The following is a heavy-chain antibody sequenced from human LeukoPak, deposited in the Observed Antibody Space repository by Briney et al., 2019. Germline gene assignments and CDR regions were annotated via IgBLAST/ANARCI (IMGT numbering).Heavy chain of an antibody. D-gene: IGHD3-22*01. CDR1: GFTFSSYS. CDR3: ARDRHYYDSSADLGDY. Sequence: GGSLRLSCAASGFTFSSYSMNWVRQAPGKGLEWVSYISSSSSTIYYADSVKGRFTISRDNAKNSLYLQMNSLRAEDTAVYYCARDRHYYDSSADLGDYWGQGTLVTVSS. J-gene: IGHJ4*02. V-gene: IGHV3-48*01. CDR2: ISSSSSTI.